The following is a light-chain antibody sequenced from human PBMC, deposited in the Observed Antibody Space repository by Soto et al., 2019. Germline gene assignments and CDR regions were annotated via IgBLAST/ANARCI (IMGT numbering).Light chain of an antibody. CDR2: DTS. V-gene: IGKV3-15*01. J-gene: IGKJ4*01. Sequence: EIVLTQSPGTLSLSPGERATLSCRASQSVSSGSLAWYQQKPGQAPRLLIYDTSIRATGVPARFSGSRSGAEFTLTISSLQSEDFAVYYCQHYVTWPLTFGGGTKVESK. CDR3: QHYVTWPLT. CDR1: QSVSSG.